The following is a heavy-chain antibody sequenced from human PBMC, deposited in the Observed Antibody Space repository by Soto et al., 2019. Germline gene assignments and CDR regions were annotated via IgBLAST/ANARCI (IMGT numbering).Heavy chain of an antibody. Sequence: SETLSLTCTVCAGSISNYYCSWIRQPQVHELEWIAYITYNGNTNYNPSLKSRVTISVDTSKKQFSLTLTSVTAEDTAVYYCATGRRYYYDDTGTFYFEHWGQGALVTVSS. CDR2: ITYNGNT. J-gene: IGHJ4*02. V-gene: IGHV4-59*01. CDR3: ATGRRYYYDDTGTFYFEH. CDR1: AGSISNYY. D-gene: IGHD3-22*01.